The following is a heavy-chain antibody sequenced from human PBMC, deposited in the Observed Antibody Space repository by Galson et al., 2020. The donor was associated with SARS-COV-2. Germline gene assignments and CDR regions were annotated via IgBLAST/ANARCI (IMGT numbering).Heavy chain of an antibody. Sequence: SLKISCAASGFTFSSYAMHWVRQAPGKGLEWVAVISYDGRNKYYADSVKGRFTISRDNSKNTLYLQMNSLRAEDTAVYYCAREGILATPDAFDIWGQGTMVTVSS. J-gene: IGHJ3*02. V-gene: IGHV3-30*01. CDR2: ISYDGRNK. D-gene: IGHD3-10*01. CDR3: AREGILATPDAFDI. CDR1: GFTFSSYA.